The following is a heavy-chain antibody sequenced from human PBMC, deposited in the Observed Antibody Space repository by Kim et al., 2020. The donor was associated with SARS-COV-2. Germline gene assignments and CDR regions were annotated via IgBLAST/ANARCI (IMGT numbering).Heavy chain of an antibody. CDR1: GFTFSSYS. Sequence: GGSLRLSCAASGFTFSSYSMNWVRQAPGKGLEWVSSISSSSSYIYYADSVKGRFTISRDNAKNSLYLQMNSLRAEDTAVYYCARVGVRYYYYGMDVWGQGTTVTVSS. V-gene: IGHV3-21*01. CDR3: ARVGVRYYYYGMDV. J-gene: IGHJ6*02. CDR2: ISSSSSYI. D-gene: IGHD3-16*01.